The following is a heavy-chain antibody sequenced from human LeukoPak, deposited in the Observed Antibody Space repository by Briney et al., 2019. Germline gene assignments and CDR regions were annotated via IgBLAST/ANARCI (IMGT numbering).Heavy chain of an antibody. CDR3: AKQQLVQNYFDY. CDR2: ISGSGGST. D-gene: IGHD6-13*01. Sequence: GGSLRLSCAASGFTFSSNVMSWVRHARGKGLEWVSAISGSGGSTYYAASVKGRFTISRDNSKNTLYLQMNSLRAEDTAVYYCAKQQLVQNYFDYWGQGTLVTVSS. V-gene: IGHV3-23*01. J-gene: IGHJ4*02. CDR1: GFTFSSNV.